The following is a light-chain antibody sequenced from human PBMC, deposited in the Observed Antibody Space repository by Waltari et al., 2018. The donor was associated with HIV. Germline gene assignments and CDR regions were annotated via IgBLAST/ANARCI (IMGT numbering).Light chain of an antibody. Sequence: QSALTQPASVSGSPGQSITISCTGTSSDVGSYNLVSWYQQHPGKAPKLMIYEVSQRPSGVSNRFSGSKSGNTAYLRISELQAEDEADYYCCSYSGSSTLWVFGGGTKLTVL. CDR1: SSDVGSYNL. CDR3: CSYSGSSTLWV. CDR2: EVS. J-gene: IGLJ3*02. V-gene: IGLV2-23*02.